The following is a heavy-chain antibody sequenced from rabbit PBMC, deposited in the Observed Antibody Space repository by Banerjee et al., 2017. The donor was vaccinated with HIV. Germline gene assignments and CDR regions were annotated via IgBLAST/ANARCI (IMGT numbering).Heavy chain of an antibody. CDR3: ARGYIYTYGYAGYAYATEGYYGMDL. CDR1: GFSFSSSYW. J-gene: IGHJ6*01. D-gene: IGHD6-1*01. V-gene: IGHV1S45*01. Sequence: QQQLEESGGGLVKPGGTLTLTCTASGFSFSSSYWICWVRQAPVKGLEWIACIYTGSGHTYYASWAKGRFTISKTSSTTVTLQMTSLTAADTATYFCARGYIYTYGYAGYAYATEGYYGMDLWGPGTLVTVS. CDR2: IYTGSGHT.